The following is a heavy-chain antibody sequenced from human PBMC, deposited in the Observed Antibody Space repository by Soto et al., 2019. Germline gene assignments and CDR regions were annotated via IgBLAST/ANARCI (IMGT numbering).Heavy chain of an antibody. CDR1: GDRFNTYA. CDR2: IITFFGAA. CDR3: ARGGKERFRGSGMDV. J-gene: IGHJ6*02. D-gene: IGHD1-1*01. Sequence: QVPLVQSGAEVRKPGSSVRVSCKASGDRFNTYAFNWVRQAPGQGLEWLGGIITFFGAAMYAQKFQGRVTITADEFMTTAYMELSSLTSEDTAVYYCARGGKERFRGSGMDVWGQGTTVTVSS. V-gene: IGHV1-69*01.